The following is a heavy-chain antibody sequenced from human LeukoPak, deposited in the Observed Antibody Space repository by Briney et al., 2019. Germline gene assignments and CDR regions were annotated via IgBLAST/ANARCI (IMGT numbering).Heavy chain of an antibody. V-gene: IGHV1-8*01. Sequence: ASVKVSCKASGYTFTSYDINWVRQATGQGLEWMGWMNPNSGNTVYAQKSQGRVTMTRNTSISTAYMELSSLRSEDTAVYYCARADFLVQYNWNYVLDDAFDIWGQGTMVTVSS. CDR2: MNPNSGNT. J-gene: IGHJ3*02. CDR3: ARADFLVQYNWNYVLDDAFDI. CDR1: GYTFTSYD. D-gene: IGHD1-7*01.